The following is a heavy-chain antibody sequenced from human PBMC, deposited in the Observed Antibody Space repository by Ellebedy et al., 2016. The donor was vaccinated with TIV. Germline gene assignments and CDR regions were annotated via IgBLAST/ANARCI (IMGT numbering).Heavy chain of an antibody. J-gene: IGHJ5*02. CDR2: IKQDGSEK. CDR3: ARAFRGWFDP. CDR1: GFTFSSYW. D-gene: IGHD2/OR15-2a*01. V-gene: IGHV3-7*01. Sequence: GESLKISCAASGFTFSSYWMSWVRQAPGKGLEWVANIKQDGSEKYYVDSVKGRFTISRDNAKNSLYLQMNSLRAEDTAVYYCARAFRGWFDPWGQGTLVTVSS.